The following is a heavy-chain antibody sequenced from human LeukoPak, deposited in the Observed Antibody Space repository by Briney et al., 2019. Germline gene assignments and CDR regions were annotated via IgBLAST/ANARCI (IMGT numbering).Heavy chain of an antibody. J-gene: IGHJ6*03. D-gene: IGHD6-6*01. CDR2: ISSSSSYI. CDR1: GFTFSSYS. Sequence: GGSLRLSCAASGFTFSSYSMNWVRQAPGKGLERVSSISSSSSYIYYADSVKGRFTISRDNAKNSLYVQMNSLRAEDTAVYYCARVGQLATYYYYYMDVWGKGTTVTVSS. V-gene: IGHV3-21*01. CDR3: ARVGQLATYYYYYMDV.